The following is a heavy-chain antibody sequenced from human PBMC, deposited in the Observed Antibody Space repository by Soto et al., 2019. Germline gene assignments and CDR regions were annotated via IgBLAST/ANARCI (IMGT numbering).Heavy chain of an antibody. D-gene: IGHD3-3*01. CDR2: ISAYNGNT. J-gene: IGHJ6*02. CDR3: AREVAQSLPDYDFWSGYYAHYYGMDV. CDR1: GYTFTSYG. V-gene: IGHV1-18*01. Sequence: ASVKVSCKASGYTFTSYGISWVRQAPGQGLEWMGWISAYNGNTNYAQKLQGRVTMTTDTSTSTAYMELRSLRSDDTAVYYCAREVAQSLPDYDFWSGYYAHYYGMDVWGQGTTVTVSS.